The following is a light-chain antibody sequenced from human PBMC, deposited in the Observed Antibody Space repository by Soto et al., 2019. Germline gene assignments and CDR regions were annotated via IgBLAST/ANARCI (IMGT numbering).Light chain of an antibody. J-gene: IGLJ1*01. CDR3: CSYAGSSTSLYV. V-gene: IGLV2-23*01. CDR1: SSDVGSYNL. CDR2: EGS. Sequence: QSVLTQPASVSGSPGQPITISCTGTSSDVGSYNLVSWYQQHPGKAPKLMIYEGSKRPSGVSNRFSCSKSGNTASLTISGLKAEDEADYYCCSYAGSSTSLYVFGTGTKVTVL.